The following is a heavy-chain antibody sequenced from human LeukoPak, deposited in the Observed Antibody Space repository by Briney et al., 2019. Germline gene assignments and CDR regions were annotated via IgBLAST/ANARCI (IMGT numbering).Heavy chain of an antibody. Sequence: GGSLRLSCAASGFTFSSYEMNWVRQAPGKGLEWVSYISSSGSTIYYADSVKGRFTISRDNAKNSLYLQMNSLRAEDTAVYYCARGYAEYCSSTSCYENWFDPWGQGTLVTVSS. D-gene: IGHD2-2*01. CDR3: ARGYAEYCSSTSCYENWFDP. V-gene: IGHV3-48*03. CDR2: ISSSGSTI. J-gene: IGHJ5*02. CDR1: GFTFSSYE.